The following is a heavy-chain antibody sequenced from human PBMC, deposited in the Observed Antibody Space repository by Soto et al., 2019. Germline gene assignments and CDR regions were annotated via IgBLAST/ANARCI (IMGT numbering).Heavy chain of an antibody. D-gene: IGHD5-12*01. CDR2: ISSSSSYI. Sequence: GGSLRLSCAASGFTFSSYSMNWVRQAPGKGLEWVSSISSSSSYIYYADSVKGRFTISRDNAKNSLYLQMNSLRAEDTAVYYCAREDGYSGYTYYYYGMDVWGLGTTVTVSS. CDR3: AREDGYSGYTYYYYGMDV. CDR1: GFTFSSYS. J-gene: IGHJ6*02. V-gene: IGHV3-21*01.